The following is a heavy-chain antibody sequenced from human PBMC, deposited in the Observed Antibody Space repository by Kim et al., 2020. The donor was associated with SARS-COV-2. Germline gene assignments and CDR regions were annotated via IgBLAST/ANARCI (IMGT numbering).Heavy chain of an antibody. CDR3: ARPRGYSGYDYRY. D-gene: IGHD5-12*01. V-gene: IGHV4-34*01. Sequence: TPTQEARVTITVDTSKNQFTLKVSSVTAADTAMYYCARPRGYSGYDYRYWGQGTLVTVSS. J-gene: IGHJ4*02.